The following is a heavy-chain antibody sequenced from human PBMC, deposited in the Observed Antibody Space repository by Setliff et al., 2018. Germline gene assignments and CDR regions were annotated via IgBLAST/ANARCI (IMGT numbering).Heavy chain of an antibody. Sequence: SETLSLTCTVSGGSVSSGSYYWSWIRQPPGKGLEWIGYIDYSGSTNYNPSLKSRVTMSVDTSKNQFSLNLNSVTAADTAVYYCARGSYYDSSGYSPDFFDYWGQETLVTVSS. D-gene: IGHD3-22*01. CDR3: ARGSYYDSSGYSPDFFDY. V-gene: IGHV4-61*01. CDR2: IDYSGST. J-gene: IGHJ4*02. CDR1: GGSVSSGSYY.